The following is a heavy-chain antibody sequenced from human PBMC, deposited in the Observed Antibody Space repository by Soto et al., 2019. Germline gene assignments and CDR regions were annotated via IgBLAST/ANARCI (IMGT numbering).Heavy chain of an antibody. D-gene: IGHD3-16*02. CDR2: MNPNSGNT. CDR1: GYTFTSYD. CDR3: ARVMITFGGVIVRDYYYYMDV. J-gene: IGHJ6*03. Sequence: QVQLVQSGAEVKKPGASVKVSCKASGYTFTSYDINWVRQATGQGLEWMGWMNPNSGNTGYAQKFQGRVTMTRNTAISIAYMELSSMRSEVTAVYYCARVMITFGGVIVRDYYYYMDVWGKGTTVTVSS. V-gene: IGHV1-8*01.